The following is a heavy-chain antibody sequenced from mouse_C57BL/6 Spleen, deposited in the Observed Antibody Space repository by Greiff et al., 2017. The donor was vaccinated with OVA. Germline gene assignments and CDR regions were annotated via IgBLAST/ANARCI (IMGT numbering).Heavy chain of an antibody. CDR2: ISYDGSN. Sequence: EVQLQESGPGLVKPSQSLSLTCSVTGYSITSGYYWNWIRQFPGNKLEWMGYISYDGSNNYNPSLQNRISITRDTSKNQFFLKLNSVTTEDTATYYCARDSSYFDYWGQGTTLTVSS. D-gene: IGHD1-1*01. J-gene: IGHJ2*01. CDR3: ARDSSYFDY. V-gene: IGHV3-6*01. CDR1: GYSITSGYY.